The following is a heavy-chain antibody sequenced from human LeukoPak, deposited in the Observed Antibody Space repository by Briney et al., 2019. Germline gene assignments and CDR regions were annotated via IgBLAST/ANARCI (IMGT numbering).Heavy chain of an antibody. CDR3: ARGDGDYVGNDY. J-gene: IGHJ4*01. Sequence: ASVKVSCKASGYTFTGYYMHWVRQAPGQGFEWMGWINPNTGGTHYAQNFQGRVIMTRDTSISTAYMAFSRLKSDDTAVYFCARGDGDYVGNDYWGHGTLVTVSS. CDR1: GYTFTGYY. CDR2: INPNTGGT. D-gene: IGHD4-17*01. V-gene: IGHV1-2*02.